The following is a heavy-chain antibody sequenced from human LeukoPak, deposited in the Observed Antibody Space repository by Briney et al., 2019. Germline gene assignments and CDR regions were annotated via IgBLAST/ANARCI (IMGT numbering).Heavy chain of an antibody. V-gene: IGHV1-18*01. CDR1: GYTFTSYG. CDR2: ISAYNGNT. Sequence: ASVKVSCKASGYTFTSYGISWVRQAPGQGLEWMGWISAYNGNTNYAQKLQGRVTMTTDTSTSTAYMELRSLRSDDTAVYYCARALSGYREEDAFDIWGQGTMVTVSS. D-gene: IGHD5-12*01. CDR3: ARALSGYREEDAFDI. J-gene: IGHJ3*02.